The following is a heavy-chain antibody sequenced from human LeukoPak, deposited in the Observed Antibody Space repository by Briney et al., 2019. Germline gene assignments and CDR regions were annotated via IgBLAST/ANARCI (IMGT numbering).Heavy chain of an antibody. CDR3: ARQRDLVTDRSLDY. J-gene: IGHJ4*02. D-gene: IGHD2-21*02. Sequence: GESLKISCKASGYSFSNYWIGWVRQMPGRGLEWMGIIYPGDSDTGYSPSFQGQVTISADKSISTAYLQWSSLKASDTAMYYCARQRDLVTDRSLDYWGQGTLVTVSS. V-gene: IGHV5-51*01. CDR1: GYSFSNYW. CDR2: IYPGDSDT.